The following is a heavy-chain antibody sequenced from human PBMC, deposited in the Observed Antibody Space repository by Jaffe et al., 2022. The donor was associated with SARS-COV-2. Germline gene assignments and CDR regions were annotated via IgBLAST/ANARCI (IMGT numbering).Heavy chain of an antibody. CDR3: ARRRDSSGYQGSFDY. CDR1: GGSISSSNYY. CDR2: IYYSGST. V-gene: IGHV4-39*01. Sequence: QLQLQESGPGLMKPSETLSLTCTVSGGSISSSNYYWGWIRQPPGKGLEWIGIIYYSGSTYYNPSLKSRVTISVDTSKNQFSLKLSSVTAADTAVYYCARRRDSSGYQGSFDYWGQGTLVTVSS. D-gene: IGHD3-22*01. J-gene: IGHJ4*02.